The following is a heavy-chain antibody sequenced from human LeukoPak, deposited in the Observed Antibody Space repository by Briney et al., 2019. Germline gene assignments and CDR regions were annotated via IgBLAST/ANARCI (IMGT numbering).Heavy chain of an antibody. V-gene: IGHV1-69*01. CDR2: IIPIFGTA. D-gene: IGHD1-26*01. CDR3: AREGNSGSCSSIDY. J-gene: IGHJ4*02. CDR1: GGTFSSYA. Sequence: SVKVSCKASGGTFSSYAISWVRQAPGQGLEWMGGIIPIFGTANYAQKFQGRVTITADESTSTAYMELSSLRSEDTAVYYCAREGNSGSCSSIDYWGQGTLVTVSS.